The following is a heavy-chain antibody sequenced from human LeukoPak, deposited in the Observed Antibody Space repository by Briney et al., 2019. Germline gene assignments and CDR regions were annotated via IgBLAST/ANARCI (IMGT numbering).Heavy chain of an antibody. D-gene: IGHD1-26*01. V-gene: IGHV4-59*01. Sequence: SETLSLNCTVSSGSISSYYWSWLRQPPGKGLEWIGYIYYSGSTNYNTSLKSRVTISVDTSKNQFFLRMSSVTAADTAVYYCAGGESYQTPNFDYWGQGTLVTVSS. CDR3: AGGESYQTPNFDY. CDR1: SGSISSYY. J-gene: IGHJ4*02. CDR2: IYYSGST.